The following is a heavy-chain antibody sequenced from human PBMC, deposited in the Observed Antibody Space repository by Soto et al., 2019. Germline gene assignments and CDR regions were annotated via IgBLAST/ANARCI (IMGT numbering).Heavy chain of an antibody. J-gene: IGHJ6*02. Sequence: SSETLSLTCTVSGGSISSSSYYWGWIRQPPGKGLEWIGSIYYSGSTYYNPSLKSRVTISVDTSKNQFSLKLSSVTAADTAVYYCARHGEYCSGGSCLDYYGMDVWGQGTTVTVSS. D-gene: IGHD2-15*01. CDR3: ARHGEYCSGGSCLDYYGMDV. V-gene: IGHV4-39*01. CDR1: GGSISSSSYY. CDR2: IYYSGST.